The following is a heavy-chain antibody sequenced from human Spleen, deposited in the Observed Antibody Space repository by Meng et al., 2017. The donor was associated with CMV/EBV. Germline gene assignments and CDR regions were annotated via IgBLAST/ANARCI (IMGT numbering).Heavy chain of an antibody. CDR3: ARDLGSGSYLPSDY. J-gene: IGHJ4*02. CDR1: GFSFNDYS. Sequence: GESLKISCAASGFSFNDYSMNWVRQTPDTGLEWVSSISHSSAYIYYADSVKGRFTVSRDNAKNSLYLQMNSLRAEDTAVYYCARDLGSGSYLPSDYWGQGTLVTVSS. V-gene: IGHV3-21*01. CDR2: ISHSSAYI. D-gene: IGHD1-26*01.